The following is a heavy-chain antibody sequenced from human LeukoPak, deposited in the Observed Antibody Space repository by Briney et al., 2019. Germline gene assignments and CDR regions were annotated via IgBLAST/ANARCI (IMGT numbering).Heavy chain of an antibody. J-gene: IGHJ5*02. CDR2: IYHSGST. CDR3: ARGALGLTWFDP. D-gene: IGHD4/OR15-4a*01. Sequence: SETLSLTCTVSGGSIGSYYWSWIRQPPGKGLEWIGSIYHSGSTHYTPSLKSRVTISVDTSKNQFSLKLSSVTAADTAVYYCARGALGLTWFDPWGQGTLVTVSS. CDR1: GGSIGSYY. V-gene: IGHV4-59*12.